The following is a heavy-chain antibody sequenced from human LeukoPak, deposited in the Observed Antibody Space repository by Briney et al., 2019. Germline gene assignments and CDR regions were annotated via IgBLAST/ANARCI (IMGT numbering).Heavy chain of an antibody. D-gene: IGHD3-9*01. Sequence: GGSLRLSCAASGFTFSTSGMQWARQAPGKGLEWVAFIQYDGSNTFYADSVKGRFTISRDNSKNTLSLQMNSLRDEDTAVYYCAGGLLRYSDYWGRGTLVTVSS. J-gene: IGHJ4*02. CDR3: AGGLLRYSDY. CDR2: IQYDGSNT. CDR1: GFTFSTSG. V-gene: IGHV3-30*02.